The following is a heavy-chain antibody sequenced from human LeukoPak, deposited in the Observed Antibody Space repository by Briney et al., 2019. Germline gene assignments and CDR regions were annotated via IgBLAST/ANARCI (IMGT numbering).Heavy chain of an antibody. V-gene: IGHV3-64*01. Sequence: GGSLRLSCAASGFTFSSYAMHWVRQAPGKGLEYVSAISSNGGSTYYANSVKGRFTISRDNSKNTLYLQMGSLRAEDMAVYYCARAGRIQLWSPFDYWGQGTLVTVSS. D-gene: IGHD5-18*01. J-gene: IGHJ4*02. CDR2: ISSNGGST. CDR3: ARAGRIQLWSPFDY. CDR1: GFTFSSYA.